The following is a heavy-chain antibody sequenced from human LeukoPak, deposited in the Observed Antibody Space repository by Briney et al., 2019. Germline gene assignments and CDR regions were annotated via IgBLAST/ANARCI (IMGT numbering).Heavy chain of an antibody. Sequence: GESLKISCKGSGYSFTSYWIGWVRQMPGKGLEWMGIIYPGDSDTRYSPSFQGQVTISADKSISTAYLQWSSLKASDTAMYYCARHQWGVVAATAGYMDVWGKGTTVTISS. J-gene: IGHJ6*03. V-gene: IGHV5-51*01. CDR3: ARHQWGVVAATAGYMDV. CDR2: IYPGDSDT. CDR1: GYSFTSYW. D-gene: IGHD2-15*01.